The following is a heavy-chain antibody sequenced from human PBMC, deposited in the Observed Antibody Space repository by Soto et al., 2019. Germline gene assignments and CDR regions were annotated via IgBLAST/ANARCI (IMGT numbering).Heavy chain of an antibody. CDR3: ARADCSGGSCYSLYYYYYGMDV. J-gene: IGHJ6*02. CDR1: GGTFSSYA. CDR2: IIPIFGTA. V-gene: IGHV1-69*13. D-gene: IGHD2-15*01. Sequence: SVKVSCKASGGTFSSYAISWVRQAPGQGLEWMGGIIPIFGTANYAQKFQGRVTITADESTSTAYMELSSLRSEDTAVYYCARADCSGGSCYSLYYYYYGMDVWGQGATVTVSS.